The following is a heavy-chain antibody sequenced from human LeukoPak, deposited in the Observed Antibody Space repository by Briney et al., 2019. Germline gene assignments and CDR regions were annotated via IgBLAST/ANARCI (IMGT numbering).Heavy chain of an antibody. CDR3: ARGLTPGGGNSAAY. CDR1: GFTFSGFW. V-gene: IGHV3-74*01. J-gene: IGHJ4*02. D-gene: IGHD4-23*01. Sequence: GGSLRLSCAGPGFTFSGFWMHWVRQAPGKGLVWVSRINGDGSSTNYADSVKGRFTISRDNARNTLYLQMNSLRAEDTGVYYCARGLTPGGGNSAAYWGQGTLVTVSS. CDR2: INGDGSST.